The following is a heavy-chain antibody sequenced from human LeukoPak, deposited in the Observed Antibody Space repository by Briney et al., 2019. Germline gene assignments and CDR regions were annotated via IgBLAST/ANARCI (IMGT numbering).Heavy chain of an antibody. CDR2: IRYDGSNK. CDR3: ARGGTYGSGNHYRGGAFDI. Sequence: QSGGSLRLSCAASGFTFSSYGMHWVRQAPGKGLEWVAFIRYDGSNKYYADSVKGRFTISRDNSKNTLYLQMNSLRVEDTAVYYCARGGTYGSGNHYRGGAFDIWGQGTMVTVSS. V-gene: IGHV3-30*02. J-gene: IGHJ3*02. CDR1: GFTFSSYG. D-gene: IGHD3-10*01.